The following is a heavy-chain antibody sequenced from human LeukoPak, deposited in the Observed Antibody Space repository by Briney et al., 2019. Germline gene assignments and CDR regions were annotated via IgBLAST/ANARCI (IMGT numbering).Heavy chain of an antibody. D-gene: IGHD3-10*01. CDR1: GFNFTNAW. J-gene: IGHJ4*02. CDR3: AREYYYGSGSYYNGY. V-gene: IGHV3-7*04. CDR2: IKQDGSEK. Sequence: GGSLRLSCAASGFNFTNAWMTWVRQAPGKGLEWVATIKQDGSEKYYVDSVKGRFTISRDNAKNSLYLQMNSLRAEDTAVYYCAREYYYGSGSYYNGYWGQGTLVTVSS.